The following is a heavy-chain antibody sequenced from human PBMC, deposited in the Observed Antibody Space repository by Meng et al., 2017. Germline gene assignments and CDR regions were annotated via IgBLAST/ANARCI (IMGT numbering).Heavy chain of an antibody. V-gene: IGHV3-30*04. Sequence: GESLKISCAASGFTFSSYAMHWVRQAPGKGLEWVAVISYDGSNKYYADSVKGRFTISRDNSKNTLYLQMNSLRAEDTAVYYCARDRDCGGDCATPSFAFDIWGQGTMVTV. CDR3: ARDRDCGGDCATPSFAFDI. D-gene: IGHD2-21*02. CDR1: GFTFSSYA. CDR2: ISYDGSNK. J-gene: IGHJ3*02.